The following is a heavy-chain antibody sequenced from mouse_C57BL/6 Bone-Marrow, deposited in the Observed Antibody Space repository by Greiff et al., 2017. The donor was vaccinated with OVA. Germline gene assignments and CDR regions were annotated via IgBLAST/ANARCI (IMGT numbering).Heavy chain of an antibody. V-gene: IGHV5-17*01. CDR2: ISSGSSTI. Sequence: EVQLVESGGGLVKPGGSLKLSCAASGFTFSDYGMHWVRQAPEKGLEWVAYISSGSSTIYYADTVKGRFTISRDNAKNTLFLQMTSLRSEDTAMYYCARRWGFDYWGQGTTLTVSS. D-gene: IGHD4-1*01. CDR3: ARRWGFDY. J-gene: IGHJ2*01. CDR1: GFTFSDYG.